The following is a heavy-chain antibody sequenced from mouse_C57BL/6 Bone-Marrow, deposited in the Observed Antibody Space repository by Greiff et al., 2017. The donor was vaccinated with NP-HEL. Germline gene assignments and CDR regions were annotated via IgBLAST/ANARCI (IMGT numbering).Heavy chain of an antibody. Sequence: VQLQQSGAELMKPGASVKLSCKATGYTFTGYWIEWVKQRPGHGLEWIGEILPGSGSTNYNEKFKGKATFTADTSSNTAYMQLSSLTTEDSAIYYCARWIYYYGSSLPHWYFDVWGTGTTVTVSS. CDR3: ARWIYYYGSSLPHWYFDV. D-gene: IGHD1-1*01. CDR2: ILPGSGST. J-gene: IGHJ1*03. V-gene: IGHV1-9*01. CDR1: GYTFTGYW.